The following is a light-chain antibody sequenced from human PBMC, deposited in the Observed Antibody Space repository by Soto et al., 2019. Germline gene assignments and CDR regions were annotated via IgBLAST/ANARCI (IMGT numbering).Light chain of an antibody. J-gene: IGKJ1*01. CDR1: HSISSN. Sequence: IRVTQSAAALSVSPGERATLSWRASHSISSNLSWYRHKLAQAPRLFIFRASSSATGIPARLSGSGSGTEFTLIISSPQSADSAVYCCPQYTRRLRPFAEGTQV. CDR2: RAS. CDR3: PQYTRRLRP. V-gene: IGKV3-15*01.